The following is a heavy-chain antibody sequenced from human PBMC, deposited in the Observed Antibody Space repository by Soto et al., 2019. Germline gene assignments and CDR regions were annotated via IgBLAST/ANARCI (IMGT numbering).Heavy chain of an antibody. CDR1: GGSFSGYY. J-gene: IGHJ2*01. V-gene: IGHV4-34*01. CDR3: ARGVKNDILTGYYISMSSVQRSNWYFDL. D-gene: IGHD3-9*01. CDR2: INHSGST. Sequence: SETLSLTCAVYGGSFSGYYWSWIRQPPGKGLEWIGEINHSGSTNYNPSLKSRVTISVDTSKNQFSLKLSSVTAADTAVYYCARGVKNDILTGYYISMSSVQRSNWYFDLWGRGTLVTVSS.